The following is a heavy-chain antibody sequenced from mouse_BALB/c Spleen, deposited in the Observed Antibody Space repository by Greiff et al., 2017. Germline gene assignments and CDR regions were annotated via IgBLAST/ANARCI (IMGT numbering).Heavy chain of an antibody. CDR2: ISSGGGST. D-gene: IGHD6-5*01. V-gene: IGHV5-12-1*01. CDR3: ARLALYYYAMDY. J-gene: IGHJ4*01. CDR1: GFAFSSYD. Sequence: EVMLVESGGGLVKPGGSLKLSCAASGFAFSSYDMSWVRQTPEKRLEWVAYISSGGGSTYYPDTVKGRFTISRDNAKNTLYLQMSSLKSEDTAMYYCARLALYYYAMDYWGQGTSVTVSS.